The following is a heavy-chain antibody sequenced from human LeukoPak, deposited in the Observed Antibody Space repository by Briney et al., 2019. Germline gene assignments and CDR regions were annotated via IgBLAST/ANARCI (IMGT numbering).Heavy chain of an antibody. Sequence: PGGSLRLSCAASGFTFSNYWMTWVRQAPGKGLEWVANIKQDGSEKYYVDSVKGRFTISRDNAKNSLYLQMNSLRAEDTAVYYCAREGTAAAGYFDYWGQGTLVTVSS. CDR2: IKQDGSEK. J-gene: IGHJ4*02. CDR3: AREGTAAAGYFDY. V-gene: IGHV3-7*01. CDR1: GFTFSNYW. D-gene: IGHD6-13*01.